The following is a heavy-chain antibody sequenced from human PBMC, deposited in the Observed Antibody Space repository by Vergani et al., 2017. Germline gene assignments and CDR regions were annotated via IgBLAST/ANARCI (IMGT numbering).Heavy chain of an antibody. CDR3: ARRPTGITGTDDAFDI. V-gene: IGHV5-51*01. CDR1: GYSFTSYW. Sequence: EVQLVQSGAEVKKPGESLKISCKGSGYSFTSYWIGWVRQMPGKGLECMGIIYPGDSDTRYSPSFQGQVTISADKSISTSYLQWSSLKDSDTAMYYCARRPTGITGTDDAFDIWGQGTMVTVSS. J-gene: IGHJ3*02. D-gene: IGHD1-20*01. CDR2: IYPGDSDT.